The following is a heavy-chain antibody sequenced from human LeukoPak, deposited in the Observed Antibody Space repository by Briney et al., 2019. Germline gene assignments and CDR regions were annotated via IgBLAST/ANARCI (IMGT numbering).Heavy chain of an antibody. J-gene: IGHJ6*02. CDR3: ARSGYSSGWYTADYYGMDV. CDR2: ISSSSSTI. V-gene: IGHV3-48*02. CDR1: GFTFSSYS. D-gene: IGHD6-19*01. Sequence: GSLRLSCAASGFTFSSYSMNWVRQAPGKGLEWVSYISSSSSTIYYADSVKGRFTISRDNAKNSLYLQMNSLRDEDTAVYYCARSGYSSGWYTADYYGMDVWGQGTTVTVSS.